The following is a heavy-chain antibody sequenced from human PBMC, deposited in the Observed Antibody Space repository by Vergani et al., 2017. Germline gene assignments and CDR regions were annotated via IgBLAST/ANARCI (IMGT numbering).Heavy chain of an antibody. Sequence: QVQLHQWGAGLLKTSETLSLTCAVSGAAFNSYQWTWIRQSPGKGLEWIGYVFRNGNVNYNPSFNFRVAIDTSNNELSLRVTSVTAADTAVYYCARDFGGEWYFDLWGRGATVTVSS. J-gene: IGHJ2*01. D-gene: IGHD4-23*01. CDR3: ARDFGGEWYFDL. V-gene: IGHV4-4*08. CDR2: VFRNGNV. CDR1: GAAFNSYQ.